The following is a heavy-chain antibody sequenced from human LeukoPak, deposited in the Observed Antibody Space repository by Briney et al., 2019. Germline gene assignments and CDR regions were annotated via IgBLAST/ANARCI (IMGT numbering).Heavy chain of an antibody. D-gene: IGHD6-6*01. CDR3: ARDRQYSSSYYGMDV. Sequence: GGSLRLSCAASGFTFSSYWMSWVRQAPGKGLEWVANIKQDGSEKYYVDSVKGRFTISRDNDKNSLYLQMNSLRAEDTAVYYCARDRQYSSSYYGMDVWGQGTTVTASS. CDR2: IKQDGSEK. V-gene: IGHV3-7*01. CDR1: GFTFSSYW. J-gene: IGHJ6*02.